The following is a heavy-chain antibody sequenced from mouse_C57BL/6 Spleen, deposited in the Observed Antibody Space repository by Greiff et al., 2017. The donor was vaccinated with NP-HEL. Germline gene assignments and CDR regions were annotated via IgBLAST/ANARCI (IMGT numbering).Heavy chain of an antibody. CDR2: INPNNGGT. CDR3: AYDYAGFAY. CDR1: GYTFTDYY. D-gene: IGHD2-4*01. Sequence: VQLQQSGPELVKPGASVKISCKASGYTFTDYYMNWVKQSHGKSLEWIGDINPNNGGTSYNQKFKGKATLTVDKSSSTAYMELRSLTSEDSAVYYCAYDYAGFAYWGQGTLVTVSA. V-gene: IGHV1-26*01. J-gene: IGHJ3*01.